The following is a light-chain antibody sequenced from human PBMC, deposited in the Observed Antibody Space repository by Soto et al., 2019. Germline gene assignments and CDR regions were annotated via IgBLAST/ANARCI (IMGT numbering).Light chain of an antibody. V-gene: IGKV3-15*01. CDR1: QSVSSN. CDR3: QQYNNWPLG. Sequence: EIVMTQSPATLSVSPGERATLSCRASQSVSSNVAWYQQKPGQAPRLLIYAASTRATAIPARFSGSGSGTEFTLTISSLQSEDFAVYYCQQYNNWPLGFGGGTKVDIK. J-gene: IGKJ4*01. CDR2: AAS.